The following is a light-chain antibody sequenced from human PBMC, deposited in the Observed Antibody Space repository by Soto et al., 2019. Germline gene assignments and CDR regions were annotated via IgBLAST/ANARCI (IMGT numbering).Light chain of an antibody. CDR2: DVS. CDR1: SSDVGGYNY. J-gene: IGLJ2*01. CDR3: SSHTSSSSVV. V-gene: IGLV2-14*01. Sequence: QSVLTQPASVSGSPGQSITISCTGTSSDVGGYNYVSWYQQHPGKAPKLMIYDVSNRPSGVSNRFSGSKSGNTASLTTSGLQAEDEADYYCSSHTSSSSVVFGGGTKLTVL.